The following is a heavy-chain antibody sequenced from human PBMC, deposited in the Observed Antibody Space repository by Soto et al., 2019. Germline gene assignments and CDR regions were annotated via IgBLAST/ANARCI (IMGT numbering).Heavy chain of an antibody. D-gene: IGHD3-22*01. J-gene: IGHJ5*02. CDR1: GYSISSGYY. V-gene: IGHV4-38-2*01. CDR2: IYHGGST. CDR3: ARVGPWVXYYYDSSPYTFETWFDP. Sequence: PSETLSLTCAVSGYSISSGYYWGCLRQPRGKGLEGIGSIYHGGSTYYNPSLNSRVTLSIDMTNNHVSLILNSVTAADTAVYYCARVGPWVXYYYDSSPYTFETWFDPWGPGTLVTVSS.